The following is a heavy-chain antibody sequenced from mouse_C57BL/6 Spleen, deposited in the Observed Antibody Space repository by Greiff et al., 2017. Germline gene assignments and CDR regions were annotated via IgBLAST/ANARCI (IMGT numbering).Heavy chain of an antibody. CDR3: ARDSNYLHWYFDV. CDR2: ISSGSSTI. CDR1: GFTFSDYG. Sequence: EVKLMESGGGLVKPGGSLKLSCAASGFTFSDYGMHWVRQAPEKGLEWVAYISSGSSTIYYADTVKGRFTISRDNAKNTLFLQMTSLRSEDTAMYYCARDSNYLHWYFDVWGTGTTVTVSS. V-gene: IGHV5-17*01. J-gene: IGHJ1*03. D-gene: IGHD2-5*01.